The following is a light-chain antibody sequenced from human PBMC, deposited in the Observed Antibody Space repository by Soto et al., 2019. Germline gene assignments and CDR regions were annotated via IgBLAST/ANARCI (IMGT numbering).Light chain of an antibody. J-gene: IGKJ1*01. CDR1: QDIGGG. V-gene: IGKV1-12*01. CDR3: LQVYSFPRT. CDR2: AAS. Sequence: DIQMTQSPSSVSASVGDRSTITCRASQDIGGGLAWFQQKPGKAPQYLIQAASILQSGVPSRFSGSGSGTEFILTINNLQPEDFASYFCLQVYSFPRTFGLRTKVDI.